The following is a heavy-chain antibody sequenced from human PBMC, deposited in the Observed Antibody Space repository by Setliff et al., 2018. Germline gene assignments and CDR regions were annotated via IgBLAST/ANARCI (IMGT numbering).Heavy chain of an antibody. J-gene: IGHJ5*02. Sequence: RLSCAASGFSFSSYAMSWVRQAPGKGLEWVSTIIGSGISTYYADSVQGRVTISRDNHKNTLHLQMNSLRSEDTAMYYCARIGPSNWGIRGYNWLDPWGQGTLVTVSS. CDR3: ARIGPSNWGIRGYNWLDP. CDR1: GFSFSSYA. CDR2: IIGSGIST. D-gene: IGHD6-13*01. V-gene: IGHV3-23*01.